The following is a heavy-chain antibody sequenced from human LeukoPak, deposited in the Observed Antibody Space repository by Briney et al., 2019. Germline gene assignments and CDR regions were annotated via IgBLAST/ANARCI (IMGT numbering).Heavy chain of an antibody. D-gene: IGHD2-15*01. CDR1: GGSVSRGRYY. V-gene: IGHV4-61*01. CDR3: ASAGVVVAATDY. Sequence: SETLSLTCTVSGGSVSRGRYYRGWIRQPPGKELEWIVYIYYSGSTNDNPSLKSRVTISVDTSKNQFSLKRSAVTAADAAVCDCASAGVVVAATDYWGQGTLVTVS. J-gene: IGHJ4*02. CDR2: IYYSGST.